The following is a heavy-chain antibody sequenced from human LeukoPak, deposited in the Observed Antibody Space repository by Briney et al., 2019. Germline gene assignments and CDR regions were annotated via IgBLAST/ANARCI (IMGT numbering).Heavy chain of an antibody. CDR3: AREGYYGSGSPPSLYFDY. CDR1: GFTVSTTY. Sequence: GGSLRLSCAASGFTVSTTYMSWVRQAPGKGLEWVSLIYVDGRTYYADSVKGRFTISRDNSRSTLYLQMNSLRPEDTAIYYCAREGYYGSGSPPSLYFDYWGQGTLVTVSS. J-gene: IGHJ4*02. V-gene: IGHV3-53*05. D-gene: IGHD3-10*01. CDR2: IYVDGRT.